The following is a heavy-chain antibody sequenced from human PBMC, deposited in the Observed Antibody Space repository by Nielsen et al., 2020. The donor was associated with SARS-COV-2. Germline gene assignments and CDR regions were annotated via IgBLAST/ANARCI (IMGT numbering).Heavy chain of an antibody. CDR1: GYTFNGYY. D-gene: IGHD3-16*01. V-gene: IGHV1-8*02. CDR3: ARPQGDGLEYFQH. CDR2: MNPNSGNT. Sequence: ASVKVSCKASGYTFNGYYMHWVRQAPGQGLEWMGWMNPNSGNTGYAQKFQGRVTMTRNSSISTAYMELSSLRSEDTAVYYCARPQGDGLEYFQHWGQGTLVTVSS. J-gene: IGHJ1*01.